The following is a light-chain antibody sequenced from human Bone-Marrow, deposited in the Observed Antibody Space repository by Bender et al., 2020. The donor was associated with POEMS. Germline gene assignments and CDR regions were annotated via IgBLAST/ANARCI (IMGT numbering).Light chain of an antibody. CDR2: TNS. Sequence: QSVVTQPPSASGTPGQRVTISCSGGSSNIGSNAVDWYQQLPGAAPRLLIYTNSKRPSGVPDRFSGSRSGTSASLAIRGLQSEDEADYYCSTWDDSLNASVFGTGTKVTVL. CDR3: STWDDSLNASV. J-gene: IGLJ1*01. V-gene: IGLV1-44*01. CDR1: SSNIGSNA.